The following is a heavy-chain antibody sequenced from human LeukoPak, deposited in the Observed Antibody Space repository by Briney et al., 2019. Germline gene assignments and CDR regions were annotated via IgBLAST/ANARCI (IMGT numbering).Heavy chain of an antibody. Sequence: PSETLSLTCTVSGGSISSYYWSWIRQPPGNGLEWIGYIYYSGSTNYNPSLKSRVTISVDTSKNQFSLKLSSVTAADTAVYYCARGDYPGAFDIWGQGTMVAVSS. CDR2: IYYSGST. CDR1: GGSISSYY. J-gene: IGHJ3*02. D-gene: IGHD4-11*01. V-gene: IGHV4-59*01. CDR3: ARGDYPGAFDI.